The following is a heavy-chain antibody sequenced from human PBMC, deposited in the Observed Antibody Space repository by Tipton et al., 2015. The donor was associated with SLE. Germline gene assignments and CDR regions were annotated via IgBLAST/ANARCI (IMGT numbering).Heavy chain of an antibody. D-gene: IGHD3-10*01. CDR2: IYYSGST. Sequence: TLSLTCTVSGGPISSSSYYWGWIRQPPGKGLEWIGSIYYSGSTYYNPSLKSRVTISVDTSKNQFSLKLSSVTAADTAVYYCAREKAGGSGKKLYFDYWGQGTLVTVSS. V-gene: IGHV4-39*07. J-gene: IGHJ4*02. CDR1: GGPISSSSYY. CDR3: AREKAGGSGKKLYFDY.